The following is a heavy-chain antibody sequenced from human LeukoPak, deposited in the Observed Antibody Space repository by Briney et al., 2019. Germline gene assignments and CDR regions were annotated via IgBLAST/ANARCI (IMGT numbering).Heavy chain of an antibody. J-gene: IGHJ4*02. D-gene: IGHD5-12*01. CDR1: GFTFSSYG. CDR2: IRYDGSNK. V-gene: IGHV3-30*02. Sequence: GGSLRLSCAASGFTFSSYGMHWVRQAPGKGLEWVAFIRYDGSNKYYADSVKGRFTISRDNSKNTLYLQMNSLRAEDTAVYYCAKDGGFGDSRTYGGYEYTYYFDYWGQGTLVTVSS. CDR3: AKDGGFGDSRTYGGYEYTYYFDY.